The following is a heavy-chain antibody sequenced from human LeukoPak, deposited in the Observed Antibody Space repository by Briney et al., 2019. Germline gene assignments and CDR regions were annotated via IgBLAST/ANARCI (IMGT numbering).Heavy chain of an antibody. V-gene: IGHV1-8*01. J-gene: IGHJ5*02. D-gene: IGHD2-2*01. Sequence: GASVKVSCKASGYTFTSYDINWVRQATGQGLEWMGWMNPNSGNTGYAQKFQGRVTMTRNTSISTAYMELSSLRSEDTAVYYCTRGGEWYQLLNNWFDPWGQGTLVTVSS. CDR1: GYTFTSYD. CDR2: MNPNSGNT. CDR3: TRGGEWYQLLNNWFDP.